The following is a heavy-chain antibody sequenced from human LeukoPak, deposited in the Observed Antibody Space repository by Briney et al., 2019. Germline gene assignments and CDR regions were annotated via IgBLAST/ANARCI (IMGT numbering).Heavy chain of an antibody. J-gene: IGHJ5*02. D-gene: IGHD5-24*01. Sequence: SVKVSCKASGGTFSSYAISWVRQAPGQGLEWMGGIIPIFGTANYAQKFQGRVTITADESTSTAYMELSSLRSEDTAVYYCAREKMATNWFDPWGQGTLVTVSS. CDR3: AREKMATNWFDP. V-gene: IGHV1-69*13. CDR2: IIPIFGTA. CDR1: GGTFSSYA.